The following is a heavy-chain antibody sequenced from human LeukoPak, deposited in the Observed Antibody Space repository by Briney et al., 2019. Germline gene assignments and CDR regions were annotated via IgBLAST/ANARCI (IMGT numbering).Heavy chain of an antibody. Sequence: SETLSLTCAVSGSSIYNDYYWAWIRQPPGKGLEWIGSIHHSGTIYYNPSLRSRGIISVDTSENRFSLKLSSVTAANPALYYCARHSRVIVGAICAFDFWGQGTKVTVSS. CDR2: IHHSGTI. J-gene: IGHJ3*01. CDR3: ARHSRVIVGAICAFDF. CDR1: GSSIYNDYY. D-gene: IGHD1-26*01. V-gene: IGHV4-38-2*01.